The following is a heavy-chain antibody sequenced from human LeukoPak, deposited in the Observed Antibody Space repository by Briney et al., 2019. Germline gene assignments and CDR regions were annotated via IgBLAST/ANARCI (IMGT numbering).Heavy chain of an antibody. CDR2: INPNSGGT. V-gene: IGHV1-2*04. CDR1: GYTFTVYY. D-gene: IGHD2-2*01. Sequence: ASVKVSFTASGYTFTVYYMHWVRQAPGQGLEWMGWINPNSGGTYSAQKFQGWVTITRDTSISTAYMELSRLTSDDTAVYYCARANALYCSSTTCLFDYWGQGTLVTVSS. J-gene: IGHJ4*02. CDR3: ARANALYCSSTTCLFDY.